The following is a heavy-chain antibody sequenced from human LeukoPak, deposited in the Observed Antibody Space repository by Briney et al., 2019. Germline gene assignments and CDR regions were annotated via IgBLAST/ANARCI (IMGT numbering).Heavy chain of an antibody. D-gene: IGHD3-10*01. V-gene: IGHV1-18*01. CDR1: GYTFTSYG. CDR2: ISAYNGNT. CDR3: ARDPTSYYYGSGSYYTGYYGMDV. Sequence: GASVKVSCKASGYTFTSYGISWVRQAPGQGLEWMGWISAYNGNTNYAQKLQGRVTMTTDTSTSTAYMELRSLRSDDTAVYYCARDPTSYYYGSGSYYTGYYGMDVWGQGTTVTVSS. J-gene: IGHJ6*02.